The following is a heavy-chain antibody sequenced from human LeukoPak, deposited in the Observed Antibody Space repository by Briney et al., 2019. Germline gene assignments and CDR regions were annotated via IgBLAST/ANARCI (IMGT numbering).Heavy chain of an antibody. CDR2: IYHSGST. Sequence: SGTLSLTCAVSGGSISSSNWWSWVRQPPGKGLEWIGEIYHSGSTNYNPSLKSRVTISVDTSKNQFSLKLSSVTAADTAVYYCARPYDSSCYYPGIFDYWGQGTLVTVSS. D-gene: IGHD3-22*01. V-gene: IGHV4-4*02. CDR3: ARPYDSSCYYPGIFDY. J-gene: IGHJ4*02. CDR1: GGSISSSNW.